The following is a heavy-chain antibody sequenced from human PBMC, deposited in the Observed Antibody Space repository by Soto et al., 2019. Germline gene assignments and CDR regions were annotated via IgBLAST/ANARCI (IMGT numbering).Heavy chain of an antibody. CDR3: AKDRTTGTTGYYFGMDV. D-gene: IGHD1-7*01. J-gene: IGHJ6*02. CDR1: GFTFSSYG. V-gene: IGHV3-30*18. Sequence: PGGSLRLSCAASGFTFSSYGMHWVRQAPGKGLEWVAIISYDGSNKYYADSVKGRFTISRDNSKNTLYLQMNSLRAEDTAVYYCAKDRTTGTTGYYFGMDVWGQGTTVTVSS. CDR2: ISYDGSNK.